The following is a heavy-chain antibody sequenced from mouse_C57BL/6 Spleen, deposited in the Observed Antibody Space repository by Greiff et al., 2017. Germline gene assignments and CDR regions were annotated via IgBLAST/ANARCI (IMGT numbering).Heavy chain of an antibody. CDR2: IDPNSGGT. Sequence: VQLQQPGAELVKPGASVKLSCKASDYTFTSYWMHWVKQRPGRGLEWIGRIDPNSGGTKYNEKFKSKATLTVDKPSSTAYMQLSSLTSEDSAVYYCATGTLTTGAKAYFDYWGQGTTLTGSS. CDR1: DYTFTSYW. J-gene: IGHJ2*01. CDR3: ATGTLTTGAKAYFDY. V-gene: IGHV1-72*01. D-gene: IGHD2-13*01.